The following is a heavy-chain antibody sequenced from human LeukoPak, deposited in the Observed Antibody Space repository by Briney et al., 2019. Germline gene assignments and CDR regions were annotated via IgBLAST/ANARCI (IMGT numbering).Heavy chain of an antibody. J-gene: IGHJ4*02. CDR3: AREKNRVVLTAPLQY. D-gene: IGHD4/OR15-4a*01. Sequence: PGGSLRLSCAASGFTFSNYWMTWVRQAPGKGLEWVANIKQDGSEKNYVDSVKGRFTISRDNAKDSLFLQMNSLRAEDTAVYYCAREKNRVVLTAPLQYWGQGTLVTVSS. CDR1: GFTFSNYW. CDR2: IKQDGSEK. V-gene: IGHV3-7*01.